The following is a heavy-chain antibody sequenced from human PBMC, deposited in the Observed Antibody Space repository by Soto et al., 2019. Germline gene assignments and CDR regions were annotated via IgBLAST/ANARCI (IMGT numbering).Heavy chain of an antibody. D-gene: IGHD3-3*01. J-gene: IGHJ4*02. CDR2: INAGNGNT. CDR1: GYTFTSYS. CDR3: ARVDAFWSGYFDY. V-gene: IGHV1-3*01. Sequence: GASMKVSRKASGYTFTSYSMHWVRQAPGQRLEWMGWINAGNGNTKYSQKFQGRVTITRDTSASTAYMELSSLRSEDTAVYYCARVDAFWSGYFDYWGQGTLVTVSS.